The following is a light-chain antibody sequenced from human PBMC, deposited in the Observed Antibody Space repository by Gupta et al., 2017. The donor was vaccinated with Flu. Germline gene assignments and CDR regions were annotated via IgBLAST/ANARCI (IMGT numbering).Light chain of an antibody. CDR1: CSNIGTNS. CDR2: GNV. J-gene: IGLJ1*01. Sequence: QSGLTPPLTVSGTPGHRVTISCFGSCSNIGTNSVNWYQELPGTAPKILIYGNVQRPSGLFERFSGSKSGNSASLTISGLQSEDEADYSCAAWDGSLSDQVFGTGTKVTVL. V-gene: IGLV1-44*01. CDR3: AAWDGSLSDQV.